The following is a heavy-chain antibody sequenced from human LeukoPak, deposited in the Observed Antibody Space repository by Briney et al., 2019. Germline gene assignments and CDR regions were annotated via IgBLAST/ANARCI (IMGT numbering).Heavy chain of an antibody. CDR3: AGPIAAAGKFDY. D-gene: IGHD6-13*01. CDR2: ISAYNGNT. J-gene: IGHJ4*02. CDR1: GYTFTSYG. V-gene: IGHV1-18*01. Sequence: GALVKVSCKASGYTFTSYGISWVRQAPGQGLEWMGWISAYNGNTNYAQKLQGRVTMTTDTSTSTAYMELRSLRSDDTAVYYCAGPIAAAGKFDYWGQGTLVTVSS.